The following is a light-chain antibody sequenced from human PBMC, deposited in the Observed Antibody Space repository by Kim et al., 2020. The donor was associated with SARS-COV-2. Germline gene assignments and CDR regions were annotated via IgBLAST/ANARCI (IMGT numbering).Light chain of an antibody. CDR1: KLGDKY. CDR3: QAWDSSTAV. Sequence: YELTQPPSVSVSPGQTASITCSGDKLGDKYACCYQQKPGQSPVLVIYQDSKRPSGIPERFSGSNSGNTATLTISGTQAMDEADYYCQAWDSSTAVFGGGTPLTV. CDR2: QDS. V-gene: IGLV3-1*01. J-gene: IGLJ3*02.